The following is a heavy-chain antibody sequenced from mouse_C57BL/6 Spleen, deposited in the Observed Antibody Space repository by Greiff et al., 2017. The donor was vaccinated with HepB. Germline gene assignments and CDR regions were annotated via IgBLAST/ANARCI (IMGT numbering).Heavy chain of an antibody. V-gene: IGHV1-64*01. Sequence: QVHVKQSGAELARPGASVKMSCKASGYTFTSYTMHWVKQRPGQGLEWIGMIHPNSGSTNYNEKFKSKATLTVDKSSSTAYMQLSSLTSEDSAVYYCATGYDPYYYAMDYWGQGTSVTVSS. CDR1: GYTFTSYT. CDR3: ATGYDPYYYAMDY. D-gene: IGHD2-2*01. J-gene: IGHJ4*01. CDR2: IHPNSGST.